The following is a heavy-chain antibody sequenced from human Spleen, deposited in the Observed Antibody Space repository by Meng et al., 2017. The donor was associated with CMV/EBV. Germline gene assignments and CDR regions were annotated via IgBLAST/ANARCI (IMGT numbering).Heavy chain of an antibody. Sequence: SLKISCAASGFTFDDYAMHWVRQAPGKGLEWVSGISWNSGSIGYADSVKGRFTISRDNAKNSLYLQMNSLRAEDTAVYYCARGRGAVRGPYFDYWGQGTLVTVSS. CDR1: GFTFDDYA. CDR3: ARGRGAVRGPYFDY. CDR2: ISWNSGSI. D-gene: IGHD3-10*01. J-gene: IGHJ4*02. V-gene: IGHV3-9*01.